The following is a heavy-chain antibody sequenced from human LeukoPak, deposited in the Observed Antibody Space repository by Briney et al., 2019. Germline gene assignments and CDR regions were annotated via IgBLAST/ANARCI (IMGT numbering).Heavy chain of an antibody. D-gene: IGHD6-13*01. Sequence: PGGSLRLSCAASGFTFSSYWMSWVRQAPGKGLEWVANIKQDGSEKYYVDSVKGRFTISRDNAKNSLYLQMNSLRAEDTAVYYCARDPTLGIAAAGLNWFDPWGQGTLVTVSS. V-gene: IGHV3-7*01. J-gene: IGHJ5*02. CDR1: GFTFSSYW. CDR2: IKQDGSEK. CDR3: ARDPTLGIAAAGLNWFDP.